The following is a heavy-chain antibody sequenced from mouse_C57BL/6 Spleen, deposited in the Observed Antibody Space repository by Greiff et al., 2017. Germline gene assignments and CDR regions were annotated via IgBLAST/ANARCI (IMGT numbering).Heavy chain of an antibody. Sequence: GGGLVQPKGSLKLSCAASGFSFNPYAMNWVRQAPGKGLEWFARLRSKSNNYATYYADSVKDRFTISRDDSESMLYLQMNHLKTGDPAMYYCVIQMGIYGNQAWFAYWGQGTLVTVAA. CDR1: GFSFNPYA. D-gene: IGHD2-1*01. CDR3: VIQMGIYGNQAWFAY. J-gene: IGHJ3*01. CDR2: LRSKSNNYAT. V-gene: IGHV10-1*01.